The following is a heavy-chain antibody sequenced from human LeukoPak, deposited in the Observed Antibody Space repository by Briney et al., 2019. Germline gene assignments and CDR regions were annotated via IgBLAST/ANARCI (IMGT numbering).Heavy chain of an antibody. CDR3: ARGGSSSWSDKYYFDY. CDR2: ISYDGSNK. Sequence: GGSLSLSCAASGFTFSSYAMHWVRQAPGKGLEWVAVISYDGSNKYYADSVKGRFTISRDNSKNTLYLQMNSLRAEDTAVYYCARGGSSSWSDKYYFDYWGQGTLVTVSS. J-gene: IGHJ4*02. CDR1: GFTFSSYA. V-gene: IGHV3-30-3*01. D-gene: IGHD6-13*01.